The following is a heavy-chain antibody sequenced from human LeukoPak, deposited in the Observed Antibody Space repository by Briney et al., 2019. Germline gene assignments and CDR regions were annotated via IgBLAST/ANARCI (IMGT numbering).Heavy chain of an antibody. D-gene: IGHD1-26*01. Sequence: GGSLRLSCAASGFTFSSYSMNWVRQAPGKGLEWVSSISGTSDYIYYADSVKGRFTISRDNGKNSLYLQMNSLRAEDMALYYCAKDSGATNYYMDVWGKGTTVTVSS. CDR1: GFTFSSYS. V-gene: IGHV3-21*04. CDR3: AKDSGATNYYMDV. CDR2: ISGTSDYI. J-gene: IGHJ6*03.